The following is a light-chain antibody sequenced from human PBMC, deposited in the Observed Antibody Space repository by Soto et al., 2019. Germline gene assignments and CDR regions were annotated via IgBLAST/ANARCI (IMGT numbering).Light chain of an antibody. J-gene: IGKJ5*01. Sequence: DVQMTQSPSSLSASIGDRVTITCRTSQRINNYVNWYQHKPGQVPKVLIHGTSILQTGAPSRFSGSGSETEFTLTITSLQAEDFATYYCQQSARAPITFGQGHDWILN. V-gene: IGKV1-39*01. CDR3: QQSARAPIT. CDR2: GTS. CDR1: QRINNY.